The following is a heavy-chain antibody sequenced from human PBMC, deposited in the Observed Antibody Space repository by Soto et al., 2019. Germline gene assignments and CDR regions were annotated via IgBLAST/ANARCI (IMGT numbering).Heavy chain of an antibody. Sequence: EVQLLESGGGLVQPGGSLRLSCAASGFTFRNYAMSWVRQAPGKGLEWVSAISGDGGTTYYADSVKGRFTISRDNSKNTLYEQLTSLRAADPASYYCAKAQCGTSSWAAEVDWCGQGTGVTVSP. D-gene: IGHD6-13*01. V-gene: IGHV3-23*01. CDR1: GFTFRNYA. J-gene: IGHJ4*02. CDR2: ISGDGGTT. CDR3: AKAQCGTSSWAAEVDW.